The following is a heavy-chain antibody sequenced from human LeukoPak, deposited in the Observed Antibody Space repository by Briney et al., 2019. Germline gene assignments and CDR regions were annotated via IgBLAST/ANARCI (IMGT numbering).Heavy chain of an antibody. CDR1: GLTFSTFG. CDR2: IRFDGSNR. Sequence: GGSLRLSCAASGLTFSTFGMHWVRQAPGKGLEWVAFIRFDGSNRYYAESLKGRFTIYRDNSKNTLYLQMNSLRAEDTAIYFCAKGGYYFDYWGQGALVIVSS. V-gene: IGHV3-30*02. CDR3: AKGGYYFDY. J-gene: IGHJ4*02.